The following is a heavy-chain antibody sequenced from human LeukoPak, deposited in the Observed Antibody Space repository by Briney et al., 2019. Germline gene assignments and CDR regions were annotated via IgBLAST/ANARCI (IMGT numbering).Heavy chain of an antibody. CDR1: GFTFTSYA. Sequence: GGSLRLSCAASGFTFTSYAMSWVRQAPGKGLEWVSTFGDATYYADSAKGRFTISRDNSKNTLYLQMNSLRADDTAVYYCAKRAPGYYFDYWGQGTLVTVSS. CDR2: FGDAT. J-gene: IGHJ4*02. D-gene: IGHD6-13*01. CDR3: AKRAPGYYFDY. V-gene: IGHV3-23*01.